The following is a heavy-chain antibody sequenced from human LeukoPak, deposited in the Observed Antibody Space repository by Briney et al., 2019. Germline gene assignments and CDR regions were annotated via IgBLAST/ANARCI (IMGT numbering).Heavy chain of an antibody. CDR2: IKSKTDGGTT. D-gene: IGHD1-1*01. Sequence: PGRSLRLSCAASGFTFTNAWMSWVRQAPGKGLEWVGRIKSKTDGGTTDYAAPVKGRFTISRDDSKNTLYLQMNSLKTEDRGVYYCAARYNWNDLAYWGQGTLVTVSS. J-gene: IGHJ4*02. CDR1: GFTFTNAW. V-gene: IGHV3-15*01. CDR3: AARYNWNDLAY.